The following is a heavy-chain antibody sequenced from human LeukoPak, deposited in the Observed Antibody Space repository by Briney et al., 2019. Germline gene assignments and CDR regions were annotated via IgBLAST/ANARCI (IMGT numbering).Heavy chain of an antibody. D-gene: IGHD1-20*01. CDR1: GYTFTSYD. CDR2: MNPNRGNT. J-gene: IGHJ5*02. Sequence: ASVKVSCKASGYTFTSYDINCVRQATGQGLEWMGWMNPNRGNTGYAQKFQGRVTITRNTSICTSDMELSSLRSEDTAVYYCARGGFASITAGCFDPWGQGTLGTVSS. V-gene: IGHV1-8*03. CDR3: ARGGFASITAGCFDP.